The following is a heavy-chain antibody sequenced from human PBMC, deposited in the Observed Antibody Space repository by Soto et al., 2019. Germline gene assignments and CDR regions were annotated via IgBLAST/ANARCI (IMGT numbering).Heavy chain of an antibody. CDR3: ARGGGVGVAGSAAFDM. V-gene: IGHV1-2*02. Sequence: QLHLVQSGAVVKKPGASVTVSCSASGYPVTAYYMHWVRQAPGRGLEWMGGINPATGAAKYTQTFQGRATMARDTSPSTVFMELGGLTSEDTAVFSCARGGGVGVAGSAAFDMWGQGTLVTVSS. CDR2: INPATGAA. CDR1: GYPVTAYY. J-gene: IGHJ3*02. D-gene: IGHD3-3*01.